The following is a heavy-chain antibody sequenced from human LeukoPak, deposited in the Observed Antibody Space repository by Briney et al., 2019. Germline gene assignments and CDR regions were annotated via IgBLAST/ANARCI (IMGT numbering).Heavy chain of an antibody. D-gene: IGHD2-2*01. CDR2: ISAYNGNT. Sequence: ASVKVSCKASGYTFINYGINWVRQAPGQELEWMGWISAYNGNTNYAQKLQGRVTMTTDTSTSTAYMELRSLRSDDTAVYYCARSVVPAAIYWFDPWGQGTLVTVSS. V-gene: IGHV1-18*01. J-gene: IGHJ5*02. CDR3: ARSVVPAAIYWFDP. CDR1: GYTFINYG.